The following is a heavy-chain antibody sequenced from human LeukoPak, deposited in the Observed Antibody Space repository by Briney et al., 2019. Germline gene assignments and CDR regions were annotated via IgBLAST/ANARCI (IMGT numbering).Heavy chain of an antibody. CDR3: AADPGGYDSSGYYLWNWFDP. Sequence: SVKVSCKASGFTFTSSAMQWVRQARGQRLEWIGWIVVGSGNTNYAQTFQERVTITRDMSTSTAYMELSSLRSEDTAVYYCAADPGGYDSSGYYLWNWFDPWGQGTLVTVSS. CDR2: IVVGSGNT. D-gene: IGHD3-22*01. CDR1: GFTFTSSA. J-gene: IGHJ5*02. V-gene: IGHV1-58*02.